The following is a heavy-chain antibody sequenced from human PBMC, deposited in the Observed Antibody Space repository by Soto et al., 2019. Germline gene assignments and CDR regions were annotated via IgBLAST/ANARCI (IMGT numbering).Heavy chain of an antibody. CDR2: IIPIFGTA. V-gene: IGHV1-69*13. D-gene: IGHD6-19*01. J-gene: IGHJ3*02. CDR1: GGTFSSYA. Sequence: GASVKVSCKASGGTFSSYAISWVRQAPGQGLEWMGGIIPIFGTANYAQKFQGRVTITADESTSTAYMELSSLRSEDTAVYYCASTRCIIAVAGGDASDIWGQGTMVTVSS. CDR3: ASTRCIIAVAGGDASDI.